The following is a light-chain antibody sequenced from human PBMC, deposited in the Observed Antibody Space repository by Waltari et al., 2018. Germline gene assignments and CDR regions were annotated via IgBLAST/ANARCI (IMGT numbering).Light chain of an antibody. CDR1: QSVSGW. V-gene: IGKV1-5*03. CDR2: KAS. CDR3: QEYDTDYYT. J-gene: IGKJ2*01. Sequence: QMTQSPSTLSASVGDRVTITCRASQSVSGWLAWYQQKPGKAPQLLIYKASGLESGVPSRFSGSGSGTAFTLTISNLQPDDSATYYCQEYDTDYYTFGQGTKLEIE.